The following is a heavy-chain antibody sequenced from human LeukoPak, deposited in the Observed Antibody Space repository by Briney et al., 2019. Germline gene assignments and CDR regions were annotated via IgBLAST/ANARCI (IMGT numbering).Heavy chain of an antibody. CDR2: ISSSGSTI. J-gene: IGHJ4*02. CDR3: ARDSLTMIVGRQKRGLDY. D-gene: IGHD3-22*01. CDR1: GFTFSSSE. V-gene: IGHV3-48*03. Sequence: GGSLRLSCAASGFTFSSSEMSWVRQSPGKGLEWVSYISSSGSTIYYADSVKGRFTISRDNAKNSLYLQMNSLRAEDTAVYYCARDSLTMIVGRQKRGLDYWGQGTLVTVSS.